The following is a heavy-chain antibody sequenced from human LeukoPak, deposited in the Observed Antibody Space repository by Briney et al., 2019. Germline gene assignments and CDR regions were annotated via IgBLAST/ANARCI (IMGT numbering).Heavy chain of an antibody. CDR1: GYTFTTYW. Sequence: GEALKISCKGSGYTFTTYWIGWVRQMPGEGLEGMGIIYPGDSDTRYSPSFQGQVTISADKSISTAYLQWSSLKASDTAMYYCARLLSPRRGYSYGSDWGQGTLVTVSS. CDR3: ARLLSPRRGYSYGSD. J-gene: IGHJ4*02. V-gene: IGHV5-51*01. D-gene: IGHD5-18*01. CDR2: IYPGDSDT.